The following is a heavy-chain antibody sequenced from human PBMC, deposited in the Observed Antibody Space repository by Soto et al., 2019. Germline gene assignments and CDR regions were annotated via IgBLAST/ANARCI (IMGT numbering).Heavy chain of an antibody. CDR2: IKSKTDGGTT. CDR1: GFTFSNAW. CDR3: TTAYSVGYVDY. Sequence: EVQLVESGGGLVKPGGSLRLSCAASGFTFSNAWMSCVRQAPGKGLEWVGRIKSKTDGGTTDYAAPVKGRFTISRDDSKNTLYLQMNSLKTEDTAVYYCTTAYSVGYVDYWGQGTLVTVSS. D-gene: IGHD4-4*01. J-gene: IGHJ4*02. V-gene: IGHV3-15*01.